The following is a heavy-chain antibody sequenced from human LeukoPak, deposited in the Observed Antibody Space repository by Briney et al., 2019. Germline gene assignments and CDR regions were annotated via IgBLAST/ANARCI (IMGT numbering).Heavy chain of an antibody. Sequence: PGRSLRLSCAASGFTFDDYAMHWVRQAPGQGLESVSGISWNSGSIGYADSVKGRFTISRDNAKNSLYLQMNSLRAEDTALYYCAKDILRESYALDYWGQGTLVTVSS. J-gene: IGHJ4*02. CDR1: GFTFDDYA. CDR3: AKDILRESYALDY. V-gene: IGHV3-9*01. D-gene: IGHD2-2*01. CDR2: ISWNSGSI.